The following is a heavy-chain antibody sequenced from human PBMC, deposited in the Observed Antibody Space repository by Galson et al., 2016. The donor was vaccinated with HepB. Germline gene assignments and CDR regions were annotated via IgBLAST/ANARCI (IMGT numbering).Heavy chain of an antibody. V-gene: IGHV3-23*01. CDR1: GFTFRNYG. CDR2: ISRSGGST. J-gene: IGHJ6*04. CDR3: VQGSTAPAV. D-gene: IGHD2-2*01. Sequence: SLRLSCAASGFTFRNYGMTWVRQAPGKGLEVVSSISRSGGSTDYADSVKSRFTISRDNSKNTLSLQMNSLTADDTAIYYCVQGSTAPAVWGKGTTVTVSS.